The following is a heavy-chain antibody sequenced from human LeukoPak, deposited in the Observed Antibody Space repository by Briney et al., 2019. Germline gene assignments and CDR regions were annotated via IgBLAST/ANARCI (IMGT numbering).Heavy chain of an antibody. V-gene: IGHV3-33*06. CDR2: IWYDGSNK. D-gene: IGHD3-22*01. J-gene: IGHJ4*02. CDR3: AEGRHYYDSSGPGFGH. Sequence: GRSLRLSCAASGFTFSSYGMHWVRQAPGKGLEWVAVIWYDGSNKYYADSVKGRFTISRDNSKNTLYLQMNSLRAEDPAEYYCAEGRHYYDSSGPGFGHWGQGTLVTVSS. CDR1: GFTFSSYG.